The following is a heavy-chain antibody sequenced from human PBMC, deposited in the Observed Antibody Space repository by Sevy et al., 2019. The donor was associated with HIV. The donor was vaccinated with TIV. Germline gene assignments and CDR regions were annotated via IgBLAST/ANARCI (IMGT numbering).Heavy chain of an antibody. CDR2: IYYSGST. D-gene: IGHD3-3*01. CDR1: GGSISSSSYY. Sequence: SETLSLTCTVSGGSISSSSYYWGWIRQPPGKGLEWLGSIYYSGSTYYNPSLKSRVTISVDTSKKQVSLKLSSVTAADTAVYYCAVITIFGVVTDNWFDPWGQGTRVTVSS. CDR3: AVITIFGVVTDNWFDP. J-gene: IGHJ5*02. V-gene: IGHV4-39*01.